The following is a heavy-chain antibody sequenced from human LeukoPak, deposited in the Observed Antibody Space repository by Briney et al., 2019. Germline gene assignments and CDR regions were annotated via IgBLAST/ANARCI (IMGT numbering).Heavy chain of an antibody. CDR3: ARVGSKSIAANWFGP. J-gene: IGHJ5*02. V-gene: IGHV4-4*02. CDR2: VYHSGST. Sequence: SETLSLTCAVSGGSISSSNWWSWVRQPPGKGLEWIGEVYHSGSTNYNPSLKSRVTISVDKSKNQFSLKLSSVTAADTAVYYCARVGSKSIAANWFGPWGQGTLVTVSS. CDR1: GGSISSSNW. D-gene: IGHD6-6*01.